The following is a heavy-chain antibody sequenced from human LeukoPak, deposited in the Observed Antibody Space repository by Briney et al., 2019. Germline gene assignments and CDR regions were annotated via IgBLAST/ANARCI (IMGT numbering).Heavy chain of an antibody. CDR1: GSSISSYY. J-gene: IGHJ6*02. D-gene: IGHD3-10*01. Sequence: SETLSLTCTVSGSSISSYYWSWIRQPPGKGLEWIGYIYYSGSTNYNPSLKSRVTISVDTSKNQFSLKLSSVTAADTAVYYCARGPRLWFGEFYYYYGMDVWGQGTTVTVSS. CDR3: ARGPRLWFGEFYYYYGMDV. CDR2: IYYSGST. V-gene: IGHV4-59*12.